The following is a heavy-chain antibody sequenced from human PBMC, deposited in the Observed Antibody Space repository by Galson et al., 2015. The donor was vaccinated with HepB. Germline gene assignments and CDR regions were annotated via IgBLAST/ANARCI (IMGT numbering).Heavy chain of an antibody. CDR3: AKDSTYYYDYWYFDL. J-gene: IGHJ3*01. V-gene: IGHV3-23*01. CDR1: QFTFNNYA. CDR2: ISASGGST. Sequence: SLRLSCAASQFTFNNYAMSWVRQTPGEGLEWVSVISASGGSTDYADSVKGRFTISRDNSKNTLYLQMNSLRADDTAVYYCAKDSTYYYDYWYFDLWGQGTMVTVSS. D-gene: IGHD3-22*01.